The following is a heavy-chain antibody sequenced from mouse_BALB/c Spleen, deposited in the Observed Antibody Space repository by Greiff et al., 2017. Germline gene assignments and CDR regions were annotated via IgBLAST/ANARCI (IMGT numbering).Heavy chain of an antibody. CDR3: AKGYAMDY. Sequence: QVHVKQSGAELAKPGASVKMSCKASGYTFTSYWMHWVKQRPGQGLEWIGYINPSTGYTEYNQKFKDKATLTADKSSSTAYMQLSSLTSEDSAVYYCAKGYAMDYWGQGTSVTVSS. J-gene: IGHJ4*01. V-gene: IGHV1-7*01. CDR1: GYTFTSYW. CDR2: INPSTGYT.